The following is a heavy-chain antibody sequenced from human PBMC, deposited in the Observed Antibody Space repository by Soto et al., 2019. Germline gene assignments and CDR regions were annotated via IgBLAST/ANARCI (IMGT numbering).Heavy chain of an antibody. CDR2: ISAYNGNT. CDR1: GYTFTSYG. Sequence: QVQLVQSGAEVKKPGASVKVSCKASGYTFTSYGISWVRQAPGQGLEWMGWISAYNGNTNYAQKLQGRVTMTTDTSTSTXXMXLXTLRSDDTAVYYCARSPIAAAGKVVGEPYYYYGMDVWGQGTTVTVSS. CDR3: ARSPIAAAGKVVGEPYYYYGMDV. D-gene: IGHD6-13*01. V-gene: IGHV1-18*01. J-gene: IGHJ6*02.